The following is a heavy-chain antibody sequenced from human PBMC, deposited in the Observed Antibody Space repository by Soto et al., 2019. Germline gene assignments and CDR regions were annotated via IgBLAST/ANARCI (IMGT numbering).Heavy chain of an antibody. CDR1: GGTFSSYA. CDR2: IIPIFGTA. Sequence: QVQLVQSGAEVKKPGSSVKVSCKASGGTFSSYAISWVRQAPGQGLEWMGGIIPIFGTANYAQKFQGRVTITADESTSTPYMEQSRLRSEDTAVYYCARESRYCSGGSCYFLPGIDYWGQGTLVTVSS. D-gene: IGHD2-15*01. V-gene: IGHV1-69*12. J-gene: IGHJ4*02. CDR3: ARESRYCSGGSCYFLPGIDY.